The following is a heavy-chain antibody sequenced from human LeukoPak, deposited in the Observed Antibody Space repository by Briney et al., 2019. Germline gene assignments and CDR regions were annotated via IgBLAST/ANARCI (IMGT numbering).Heavy chain of an antibody. D-gene: IGHD5-18*01. V-gene: IGHV3-73*01. J-gene: IGHJ6*03. CDR3: ARVGTAMVTIVAPYYMDV. CDR1: GFTFSGSA. CDR2: IRSKANSYAT. Sequence: GGSLRLSCAASGFTFSGSAMHWVRQASGKGLEWVGHIRSKANSYATAYAASVKGRFTISRDNSKNTLYLQMNSLRAEDTAVYYCARVGTAMVTIVAPYYMDVWGKGTTVTVSS.